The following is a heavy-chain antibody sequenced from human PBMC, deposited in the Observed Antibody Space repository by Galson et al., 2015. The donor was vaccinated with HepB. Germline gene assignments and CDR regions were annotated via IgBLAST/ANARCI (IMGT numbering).Heavy chain of an antibody. J-gene: IGHJ6*03. CDR1: GGTFSSYA. Sequence: SVKVSCKASGGTFSSYAISWVRQAPGQGLEWMGGIIPIFGTANYAQKFQGRVTITADESTSTAYMELSSLGSEDTAVYYCAGIFGVVTRYYYYMAVWGKGTTVTVSS. V-gene: IGHV1-69*13. D-gene: IGHD3-3*01. CDR3: AGIFGVVTRYYYYMAV. CDR2: IIPIFGTA.